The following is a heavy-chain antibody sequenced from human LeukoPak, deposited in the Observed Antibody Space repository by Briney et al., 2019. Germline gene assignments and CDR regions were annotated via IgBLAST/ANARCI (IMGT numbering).Heavy chain of an antibody. D-gene: IGHD3-9*01. CDR2: IIPIFGTA. V-gene: IGHV1-69*13. CDR3: ARESGYDILTSYLDY. J-gene: IGHJ4*02. Sequence: SVKVSCKASGGTFSSYAISWVRQAPGQGLEWMGGIIPIFGTANYAQKFQGRVTITADESTSTAYMELSSLRSEDTAVYYCARESGYDILTSYLDYWGQGTLVTVSS. CDR1: GGTFSSYA.